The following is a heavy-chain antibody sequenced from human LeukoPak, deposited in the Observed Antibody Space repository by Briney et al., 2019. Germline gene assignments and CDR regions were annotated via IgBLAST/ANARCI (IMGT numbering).Heavy chain of an antibody. CDR1: GGSLNSGSSH. V-gene: IGHV4-39*01. CDR2: IFHSTST. CDR3: ARHDGDYRQLYGVDV. D-gene: IGHD4-17*01. Sequence: PSETLSLTCTVSGGSLNSGSSHWGWLRQPPGEGLEWIASIFHSTSTQLNPSLKGPVTMSLNTSNNKFSLTMRPETAADTGVYCCARHDGDYRQLYGVDVWCQATTVTVSS. J-gene: IGHJ6*02.